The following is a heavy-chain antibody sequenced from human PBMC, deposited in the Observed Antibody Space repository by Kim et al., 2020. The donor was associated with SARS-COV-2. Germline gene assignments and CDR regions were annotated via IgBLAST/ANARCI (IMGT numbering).Heavy chain of an antibody. V-gene: IGHV3-21*01. CDR3: ASSADWNYCSGYYYYGMDV. CDR2: ISSSSTYI. D-gene: IGHD1-7*01. CDR1: GFTFSSYS. J-gene: IGHJ6*02. Sequence: GGSLRLSCAASGFTFSSYSMNWVRQAPGKGLEWVSYISSSSTYIYYADSVKGRFTVSRDNSKNSLCLQMNSLGAEDTAVYYCASSADWNYCSGYYYYGMDVWGQGTTVTVSS.